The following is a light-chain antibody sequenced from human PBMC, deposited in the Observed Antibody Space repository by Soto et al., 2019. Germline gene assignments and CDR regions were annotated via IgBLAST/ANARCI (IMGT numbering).Light chain of an antibody. Sequence: QSALTQPASVSGSPGQSITISCTGTSSDVGGYNSVSWYQQQHPGKAPKLLIFEVSDRPSGVASRFSGSKSGNTASLTISGLQAEDEADYYCSSYTSSSTYVFGTGTKVTVL. V-gene: IGLV2-14*01. CDR1: SSDVGGYNS. J-gene: IGLJ1*01. CDR2: EVS. CDR3: SSYTSSSTYV.